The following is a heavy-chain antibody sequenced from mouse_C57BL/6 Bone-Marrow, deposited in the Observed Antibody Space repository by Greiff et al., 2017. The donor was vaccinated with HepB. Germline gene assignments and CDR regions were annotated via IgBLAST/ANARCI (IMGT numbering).Heavy chain of an antibody. V-gene: IGHV1-81*01. Sequence: VQLQQSGAELARPGASVKLSCKASGYTFTSYGISWVKQRTGQGLEWIGEIYPRSGNTYYKEKFKGKATLTADKSSSTAYMELRSLTSEDSAVYFCAGGDNDYDRFDSWGQGTTLTVSS. CDR1: GYTFTSYG. J-gene: IGHJ2*01. CDR2: IYPRSGNT. D-gene: IGHD2-4*01. CDR3: AGGDNDYDRFDS.